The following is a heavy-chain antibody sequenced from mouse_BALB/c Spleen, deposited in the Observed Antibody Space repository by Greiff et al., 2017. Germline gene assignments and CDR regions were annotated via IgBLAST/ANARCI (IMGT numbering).Heavy chain of an antibody. CDR3: AIGGGSYWYFDV. CDR2: IDPENGNT. CDR1: GFNIKDYY. V-gene: IGHV14-1*02. J-gene: IGHJ1*01. D-gene: IGHD3-3*01. Sequence: EVQLQQSGAELVRPGALVKLSCKASGFNIKDYYMHWVKQRPEQGLEWIGWIDPENGNTIYDPKFQGKASITADTSSNTAYLQLSSLTSEDTAVYYCAIGGGSYWYFDVWGAGTTVTVSS.